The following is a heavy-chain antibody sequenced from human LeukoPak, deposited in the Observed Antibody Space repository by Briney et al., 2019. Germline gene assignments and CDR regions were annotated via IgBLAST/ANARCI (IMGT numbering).Heavy chain of an antibody. CDR1: GFTVSSNH. Sequence: GGSLRLSCAASGFTVSSNHMSWVRQAPGKGLEWVSVIYSGGSTYYADSVKGRFTISRDNSKNTLYLQMNSVSAGDTAVYYGATPEGGYYYGMDVWGQGTTVTVSS. J-gene: IGHJ6*02. V-gene: IGHV3-53*01. CDR2: IYSGGST. CDR3: ATPEGGYYYGMDV.